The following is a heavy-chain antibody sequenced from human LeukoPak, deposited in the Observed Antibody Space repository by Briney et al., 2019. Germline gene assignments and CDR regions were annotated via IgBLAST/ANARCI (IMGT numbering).Heavy chain of an antibody. D-gene: IGHD6-6*01. J-gene: IGHJ4*02. Sequence: GGSLRLSCGASGFTFSRYWMSWVRQAPGKGLEWLANINEDGSGKYYVDSVKGRFTMSRDNAKNSLYLQMNSLRDEDTAVYYCAISMACRLAPSDLTGDYWGQGTLVTVSS. CDR2: INEDGSGK. CDR1: GFTFSRYW. CDR3: AISMACRLAPSDLTGDY. V-gene: IGHV3-7*05.